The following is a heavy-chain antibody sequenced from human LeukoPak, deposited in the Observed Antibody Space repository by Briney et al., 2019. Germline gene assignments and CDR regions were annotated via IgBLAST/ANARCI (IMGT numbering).Heavy chain of an antibody. CDR1: GFTFSDYY. D-gene: IGHD6-19*01. V-gene: IGHV3-11*04. Sequence: PGGSLRLSCGASGFTFSDYYMSWIRQAPGKGLEWVSHISSSGSTRYYADSVKGRFTISRDNAKNSLYLQMNSLRAEDTAVYYCARIAVAGRKNNWFDPWGQGTLVTVSS. CDR3: ARIAVAGRKNNWFDP. J-gene: IGHJ5*02. CDR2: ISSSGSTR.